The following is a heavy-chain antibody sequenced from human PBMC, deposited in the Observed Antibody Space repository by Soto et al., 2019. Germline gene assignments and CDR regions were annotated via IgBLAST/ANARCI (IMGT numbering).Heavy chain of an antibody. J-gene: IGHJ4*02. D-gene: IGHD5-12*01. CDR1: GFTFSSYW. V-gene: IGHV3-7*01. Sequence: GGSLRLSCAASGFTFSSYWMSWVRQAPGKGLEWVANIKQDGSEKYYVDSVKGRFTISRDNAKNSLYLQMNSLRAEDTAVYYCARDEGGEWLRWYYFDYWGQGTLVTVSS. CDR3: ARDEGGEWLRWYYFDY. CDR2: IKQDGSEK.